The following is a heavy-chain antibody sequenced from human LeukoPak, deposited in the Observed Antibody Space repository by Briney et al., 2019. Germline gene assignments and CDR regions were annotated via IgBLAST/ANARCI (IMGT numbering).Heavy chain of an antibody. CDR1: GFTFSNYG. CDR3: VKPVPGAYDAFDV. Sequence: GRSLRLSCAASGFTFSNYGMHWVRQAPGKGLEWVVVISYDGSNKYSVDSVKGRFTFSRDNSKNMLYLQMNSLRPEDTAVYYCVKPVPGAYDAFDVWGQGTMVTVSS. J-gene: IGHJ3*01. D-gene: IGHD2-2*01. V-gene: IGHV3-30*18. CDR2: ISYDGSNK.